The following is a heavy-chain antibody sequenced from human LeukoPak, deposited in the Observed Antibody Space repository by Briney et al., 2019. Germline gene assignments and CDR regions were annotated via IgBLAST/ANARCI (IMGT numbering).Heavy chain of an antibody. D-gene: IGHD6-13*01. CDR3: ARVGIAAAAGPNYGMDV. V-gene: IGHV1-46*01. Sequence: ASVKXSCTASGYTFTSYYMHWVRQAPGQGLEWMGIINPSGGSTSYAQKFQGRVTMTRDTSTSTVYMELSSLRSEDTAVYYCARVGIAAAAGPNYGMDVWGQGTTVTVSS. J-gene: IGHJ6*02. CDR2: INPSGGST. CDR1: GYTFTSYY.